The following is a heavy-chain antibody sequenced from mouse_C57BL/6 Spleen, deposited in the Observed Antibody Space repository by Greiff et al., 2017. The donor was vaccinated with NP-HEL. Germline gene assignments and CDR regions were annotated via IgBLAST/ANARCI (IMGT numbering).Heavy chain of an antibody. J-gene: IGHJ4*01. CDR2: IDPSDSET. CDR1: GYTFTSYW. D-gene: IGHD2-4*01. V-gene: IGHV1-52*01. Sequence: QVQLQQPGAELVRPGSSVKLSCKASGYTFTSYWMHWVKQRPIQGLEWIGNIDPSDSETYYNQKFKDKATLTVDKSSSTAYMQLSSLTSEDSAVYYCARSGDYDLFYYAMDYWGQGTSVTVSS. CDR3: ARSGDYDLFYYAMDY.